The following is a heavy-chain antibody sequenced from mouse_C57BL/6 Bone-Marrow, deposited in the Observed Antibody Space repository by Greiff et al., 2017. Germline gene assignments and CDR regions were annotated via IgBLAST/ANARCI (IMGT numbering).Heavy chain of an antibody. CDR2: ISDGGSYT. V-gene: IGHV5-4*03. Sequence: EVKLVESGGGLVKPGGSLKLSCAASGFTFSSYAMSWVRQTPEKRLEWVATISDGGSYTYYPDNVKGRFTISRDNAKNNLYLQMSHLKSEDTAMYYCARPLSMDYWGQGTSVTVSS. J-gene: IGHJ4*01. CDR1: GFTFSSYA. D-gene: IGHD1-1*02. CDR3: ARPLSMDY.